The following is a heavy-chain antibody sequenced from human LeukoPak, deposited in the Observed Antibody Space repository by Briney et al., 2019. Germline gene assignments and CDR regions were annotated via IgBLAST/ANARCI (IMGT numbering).Heavy chain of an antibody. D-gene: IGHD5-12*01. CDR1: GFTFSSYE. V-gene: IGHV3-48*03. CDR3: AREVATIDY. J-gene: IGHJ4*02. CDR2: ISSSGSTI. Sequence: GGSLRISCAASGFTFSSYEMNWVRQAPGKGLEWVSYISSSGSTIYYADSVKGRFTISRDNAKNSLYLQMNSLRVEDTAVYYCAREVATIDYWGQGTLVTVSS.